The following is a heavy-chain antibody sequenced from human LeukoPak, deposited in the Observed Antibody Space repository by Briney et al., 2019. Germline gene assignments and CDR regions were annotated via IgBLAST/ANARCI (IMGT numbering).Heavy chain of an antibody. J-gene: IGHJ5*02. CDR2: IYTSGST. CDR3: ARRQLLWFGELLDWFDP. D-gene: IGHD3-10*01. CDR1: GGSISSYY. Sequence: SETLSLTCTVSGGSISSYYWSWIRQPPGKGLEWIGYIYTSGSTNYNPSLKSRVTISVDTSKNQFSLKLSSVTAADTAVYYCARRQLLWFGELLDWFDPWGQGTLVTVSS. V-gene: IGHV4-4*09.